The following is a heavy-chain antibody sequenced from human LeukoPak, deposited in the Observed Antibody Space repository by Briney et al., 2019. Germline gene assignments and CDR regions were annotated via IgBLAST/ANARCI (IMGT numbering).Heavy chain of an antibody. CDR3: ARAHWGKTGYSYGSAYYYYGMDV. V-gene: IGHV1-69*13. CDR2: IIPIFGTA. Sequence: ASVKVSCKASGGTFSSYAISWMRQAPGQGLKWMGGIIPIFGTADYAQKFQGRVTITADESTSTAYMELSSLRSEDTAVYYCARAHWGKTGYSYGSAYYYYGMDVWGKGTTVTVSS. D-gene: IGHD5-18*01. J-gene: IGHJ6*04. CDR1: GGTFSSYA.